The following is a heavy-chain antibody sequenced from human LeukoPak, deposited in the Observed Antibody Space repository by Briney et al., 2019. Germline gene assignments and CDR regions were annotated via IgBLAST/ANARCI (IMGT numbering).Heavy chain of an antibody. J-gene: IGHJ5*02. D-gene: IGHD6-13*01. Sequence: GASVKVSCKASGYTFTSYYMHWVRQAPGQGLEWMGIINPSGGSTSYAQKFQGRVTMTRDTSTSTVYMELRSLNSEDTAVYYCARSHSSWYCFDPWGQGTLVTVSS. V-gene: IGHV1-46*01. CDR1: GYTFTSYY. CDR3: ARSHSSWYCFDP. CDR2: INPSGGST.